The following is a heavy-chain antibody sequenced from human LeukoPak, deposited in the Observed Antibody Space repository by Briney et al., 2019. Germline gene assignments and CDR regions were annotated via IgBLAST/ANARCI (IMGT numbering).Heavy chain of an antibody. V-gene: IGHV3-7*01. D-gene: IGHD5-24*01. J-gene: IGHJ4*02. CDR3: ANGDGFDC. CDR2: IKQDGGET. CDR1: GFTFSTYW. Sequence: GGSLRLSCATSGFTFSTYWMSWVRQAPGKGLEWVANIKQDGGETYYADSVKGRFTIFRDNAKNSLYLQMDSLRVEDTAVYYCANGDGFDCWGQGTLVIVSS.